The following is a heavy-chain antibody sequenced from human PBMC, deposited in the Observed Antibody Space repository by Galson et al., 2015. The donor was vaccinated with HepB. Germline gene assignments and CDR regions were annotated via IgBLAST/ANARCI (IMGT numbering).Heavy chain of an antibody. CDR3: ARDGSSFGGFDY. J-gene: IGHJ4*02. CDR2: IDSSSSTI. Sequence: SLRLSCAASGFTFISYRMNWVRQAPGKGLEWVSYIDSSSSTIYYADSVRGRFTISRDNAKNSLYLQMNSLRAEDTAVYYCARDGSSFGGFDYWGQGTLVTVSS. CDR1: GFTFISYR. V-gene: IGHV3-48*04. D-gene: IGHD5-12*01.